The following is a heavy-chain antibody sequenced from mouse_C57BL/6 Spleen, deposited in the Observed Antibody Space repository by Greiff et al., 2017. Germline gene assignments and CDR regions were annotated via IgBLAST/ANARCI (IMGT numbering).Heavy chain of an antibody. D-gene: IGHD1-1*01. CDR1: GYAFSSSW. Sequence: VQLQQSGPELVKPGASVKISCKASGYAFSSSWMNWVKQRPGKGIEWIGRIYPGDGDTNYNGKFKGKATLTADKSSSTAYMQLSSLTSEDSAVYFCARGGLITTVVATDYFDYWGQGTTLTVSS. CDR3: ARGGLITTVVATDYFDY. V-gene: IGHV1-82*01. CDR2: IYPGDGDT. J-gene: IGHJ2*01.